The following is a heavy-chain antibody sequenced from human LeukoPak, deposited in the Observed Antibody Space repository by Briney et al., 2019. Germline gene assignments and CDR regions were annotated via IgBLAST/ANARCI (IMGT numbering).Heavy chain of an antibody. CDR2: ISYDGSNK. CDR1: GFTFSSYA. V-gene: IGHV3-30-3*01. Sequence: PGGSLRLCCAASGFTFSSYAMHWVRQAAGKGLEWVAVISYDGSNKYYADSVKGRFTISRDDSKNTLYLQMNSLRAEDTAVYYCARGGRYCSSTSCYSWFDPWGQGTLVTVSS. J-gene: IGHJ5*02. D-gene: IGHD2-2*01. CDR3: ARGGRYCSSTSCYSWFDP.